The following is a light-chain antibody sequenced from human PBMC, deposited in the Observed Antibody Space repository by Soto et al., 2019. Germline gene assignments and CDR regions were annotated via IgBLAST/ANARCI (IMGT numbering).Light chain of an antibody. CDR2: NAA. J-gene: IGKJ4*01. Sequence: EIVLTQSPATLSLSPGERATLSCRASQSVSSHLVWYQQKPGQAPRLLIYNAANRATGIPARFSGSGSGTDFTLTISSLQPEDFAVYYGQQRSNWPPLTFGGGAKVDI. V-gene: IGKV3-11*01. CDR3: QQRSNWPPLT. CDR1: QSVSSH.